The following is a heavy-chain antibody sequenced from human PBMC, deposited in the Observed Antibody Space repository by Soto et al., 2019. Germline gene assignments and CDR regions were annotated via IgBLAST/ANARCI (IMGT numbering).Heavy chain of an antibody. Sequence: ASVKVSCKASGYTFTRYDINWVRQATGQGLEWMGWMNPNSGNTGYAQKFQGRVTMTRNTSISTAYMELSSLTSEDTAVYYCARERTRIGFDIWGQGTMVTVSS. V-gene: IGHV1-8*01. CDR1: GYTFTRYD. CDR2: MNPNSGNT. J-gene: IGHJ3*02. CDR3: ARERTRIGFDI.